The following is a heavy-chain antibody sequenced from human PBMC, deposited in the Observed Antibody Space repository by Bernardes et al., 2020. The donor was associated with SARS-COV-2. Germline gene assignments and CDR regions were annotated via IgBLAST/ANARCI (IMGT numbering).Heavy chain of an antibody. CDR3: AKGVVRQWLVTKYFDN. Sequence: GGSLRLSCAASGFTFSDYTMSWVRQTPGKGLEWVSSISRSGTSTYYADSVKGRFTISRDNPDNRLYLQMNSLRAEDTALYFCAKGVVRQWLVTKYFDNWGQGALVTVSS. CDR1: GFTFSDYT. J-gene: IGHJ4*02. D-gene: IGHD6-19*01. V-gene: IGHV3-23*01. CDR2: ISRSGTST.